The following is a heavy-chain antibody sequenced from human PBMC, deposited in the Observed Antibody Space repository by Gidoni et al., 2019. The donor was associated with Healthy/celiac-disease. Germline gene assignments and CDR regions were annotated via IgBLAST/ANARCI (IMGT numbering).Heavy chain of an antibody. V-gene: IGHV1-3*01. J-gene: IGHJ6*03. CDR2: INAGNGNT. CDR3: ATPSSSWSPYVYMDV. D-gene: IGHD6-13*01. Sequence: VQFVKSGAKGTNPGASVRVSSKASETTFTSYAMNWWRQAPGQRLEWMGWINAGNGNTKYSQKFQGRVTITRDTSASTAYMELSSLRSEDTAVYYCATPSSSWSPYVYMDVWGKGTTVTVSS. CDR1: ETTFTSYA.